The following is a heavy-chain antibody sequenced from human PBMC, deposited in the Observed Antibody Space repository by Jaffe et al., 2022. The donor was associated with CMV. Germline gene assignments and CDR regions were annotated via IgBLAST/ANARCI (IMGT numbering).Heavy chain of an antibody. Sequence: QVQLQESGPGLVKPSETLSLTCTVSGGSISSYYWSWIRQPPGKGLEWIGYIYYSGSTNYNPSLKSRVTISVDTSKNQFSLKLSSVTAADTAVYYCARVKVVRGVIDRGGRFDPWGQGTLVTVSS. CDR2: IYYSGST. D-gene: IGHD3-10*01. V-gene: IGHV4-59*01. CDR3: ARVKVVRGVIDRGGRFDP. J-gene: IGHJ5*02. CDR1: GGSISSYY.